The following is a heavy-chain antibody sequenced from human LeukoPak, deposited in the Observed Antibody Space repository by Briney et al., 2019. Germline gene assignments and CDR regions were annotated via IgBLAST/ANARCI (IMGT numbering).Heavy chain of an antibody. CDR3: AKDIRPPGYCSGASCYSSSY. J-gene: IGHJ4*02. CDR1: GFTFSSYA. D-gene: IGHD2-15*01. V-gene: IGHV3-23*01. CDR2: ISGSGGST. Sequence: PGGSLRLSCAASGFTFSSYAMSWVRQAPGKGLEWVSAISGSGGSTYYADSVKGRFTISRDNSKNTLYLQMNSLRAEDTAVYYCAKDIRPPGYCSGASCYSSSYWGQGTLVTVSS.